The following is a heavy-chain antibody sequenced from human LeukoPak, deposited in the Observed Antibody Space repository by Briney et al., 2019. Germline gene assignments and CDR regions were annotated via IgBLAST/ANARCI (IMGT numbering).Heavy chain of an antibody. CDR2: ISSSSSYI. D-gene: IGHD6-19*01. J-gene: IGHJ5*02. Sequence: PGGSLRLSCAASGFTFSSYNMNWVRQAPGKGLEWVSSISSSSSYIYYADSVKGRFTISRDNAKNSLYLQMNSLRAEDTAVYYCARGTGSGALYNWFDPWGQGTLVTVSS. CDR3: ARGTGSGALYNWFDP. CDR1: GFTFSSYN. V-gene: IGHV3-21*01.